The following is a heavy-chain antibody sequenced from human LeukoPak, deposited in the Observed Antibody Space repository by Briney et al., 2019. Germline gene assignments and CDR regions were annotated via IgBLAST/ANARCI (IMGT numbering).Heavy chain of an antibody. CDR2: ISYDGSNK. D-gene: IGHD4-17*01. CDR3: ASDLDYGDIDVGV. CDR1: GFTFSSYA. V-gene: IGHV3-30-3*01. Sequence: GGSLRLSCAASGFTFSSYAMHWVRQAPGKGLEWVAVISYDGSNKYYADSVKGRFTISRDNSKNTLYLQMNSQRAEDTAAYHCASDLDYGDIDVGVWGQGTMVTVSS. J-gene: IGHJ3*01.